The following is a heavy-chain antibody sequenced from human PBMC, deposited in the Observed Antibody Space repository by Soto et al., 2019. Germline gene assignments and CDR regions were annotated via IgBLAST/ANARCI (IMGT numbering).Heavy chain of an antibody. Sequence: SANLSLTCSASGESFSDFYWSWIRQPPGKGLEWIGEINHSGHTSYNPSLKSRVTISVDTSKNQFSLKLSSVTAADTAVYYCARVRRYYASGSHYCLDLWGNGTPVTVSS. CDR1: GESFSDFY. D-gene: IGHD3-10*01. J-gene: IGHJ6*04. CDR2: INHSGHT. CDR3: ARVRRYYASGSHYCLDL. V-gene: IGHV4-34*01.